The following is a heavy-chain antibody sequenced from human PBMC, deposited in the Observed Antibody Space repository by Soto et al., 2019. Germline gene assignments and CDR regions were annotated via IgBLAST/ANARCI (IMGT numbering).Heavy chain of an antibody. J-gene: IGHJ4*02. CDR1: GYSFTDYK. CDR2: VDPNGGGS. CDR3: ATWVDYGDFEGFDF. V-gene: IGHV1-2*04. D-gene: IGHD4-17*01. Sequence: SVKVSCKTSGYSFTDYKLHWVRQAPGQGLEWMGWVDPNGGGSNSAQKFQGSVTMTWDTSITTAYLDLTRLATNDTATYFCATWVDYGDFEGFDFWGQGTLVTVS.